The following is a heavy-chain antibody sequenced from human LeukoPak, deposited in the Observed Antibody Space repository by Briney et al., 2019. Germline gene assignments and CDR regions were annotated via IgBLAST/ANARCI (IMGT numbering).Heavy chain of an antibody. CDR2: INHSGST. D-gene: IGHD3-10*01. CDR1: GGSFSGYY. Sequence: SETLSLTCAVHGGSFSGYYWSWIRQPPGKGLEWIGEINHSGSTNYNPSLKSRVTISVDTSKNQFSLMLSSVTAADTAVYYCARGWLVVLSYDYWGQGTLVTVSS. J-gene: IGHJ4*02. V-gene: IGHV4-34*01. CDR3: ARGWLVVLSYDY.